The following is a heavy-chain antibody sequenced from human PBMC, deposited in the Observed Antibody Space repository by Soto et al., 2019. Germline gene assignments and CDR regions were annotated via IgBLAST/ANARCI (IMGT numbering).Heavy chain of an antibody. CDR2: FDPEDGET. J-gene: IGHJ4*02. D-gene: IGHD3-3*01. CDR3: ATAPDSFGVVITNYFDY. Sequence: ASVKVSCKVSGYTLTELSMHWVRQAPGKGLEWMGGFDPEDGETIYAQKFQGRVTMNEDTSTDTAYMELSSLRSEDTAVYYCATAPDSFGVVITNYFDYWGQGTLVTVSS. CDR1: GYTLTELS. V-gene: IGHV1-24*01.